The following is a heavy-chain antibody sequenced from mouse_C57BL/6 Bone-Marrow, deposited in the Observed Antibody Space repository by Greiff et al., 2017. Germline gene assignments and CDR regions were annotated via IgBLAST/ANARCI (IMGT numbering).Heavy chain of an antibody. CDR3: ARPSLFITTVGDYAMDY. CDR2: ILPSIGRT. Sequence: QVQLQQSGSELRSPGSSVKLSCKDFDSEVFPIAYMSWVRQKPGHGFEWIGGILPSIGRTIYGEKFEDKATLDADTLSNTAYLELNSLTSEDSAIYYCARPSLFITTVGDYAMDYWGQGTSVTVSS. CDR1: DSEVFPIAY. J-gene: IGHJ4*01. D-gene: IGHD1-1*01. V-gene: IGHV15-2*01.